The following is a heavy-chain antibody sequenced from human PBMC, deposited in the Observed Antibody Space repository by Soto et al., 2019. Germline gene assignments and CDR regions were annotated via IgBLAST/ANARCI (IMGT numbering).Heavy chain of an antibody. CDR2: ISGSGGST. CDR1: GFTFSSYA. CDR3: AKGLTYDFWSGYFLDNWFDP. V-gene: IGHV3-23*01. J-gene: IGHJ5*02. Sequence: GGSLRLSCAASGFTFSSYAMSWVRQAPGKGLEWVSAISGSGGSTYYADSVKGRFTISRDNSKNTLYLQMNSLRAEDTAVYYCAKGLTYDFWSGYFLDNWFDPWGQGTLVTVSS. D-gene: IGHD3-3*01.